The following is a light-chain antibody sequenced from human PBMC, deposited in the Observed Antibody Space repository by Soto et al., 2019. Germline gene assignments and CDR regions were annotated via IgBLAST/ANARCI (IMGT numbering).Light chain of an antibody. J-gene: IGLJ2*01. CDR3: CSYAGSSTLV. V-gene: IGLV2-23*01. CDR1: SSDVGSYNL. Sequence: ALTQPASVSGSPGQSITISCTGTSSDVGSYNLVSWYQQHPGKAPKLMIYEGSKRPSRVSNRFSGSKSGNTASLTISGLQAEDEADYYCCSYAGSSTLVFGGGTKLTVL. CDR2: EGS.